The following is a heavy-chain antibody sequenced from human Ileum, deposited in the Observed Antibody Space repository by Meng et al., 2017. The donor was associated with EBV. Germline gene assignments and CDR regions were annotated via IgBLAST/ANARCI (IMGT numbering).Heavy chain of an antibody. Sequence: GPSQEAGPGLWKPSQALSFTCTVSGGSISSGGYYWSWIRQHPGKGLEWIGYIHSSGSTYYNPSLRSQLTISVDTSKNQFSLKLSSVTVSDTAVYYCARASYGSGSPLGESWFDPWGQGTLVTVSS. D-gene: IGHD3-10*01. V-gene: IGHV4-31*01. CDR3: ARASYGSGSPLGESWFDP. CDR1: GGSISSGGYY. CDR2: IHSSGST. J-gene: IGHJ5*02.